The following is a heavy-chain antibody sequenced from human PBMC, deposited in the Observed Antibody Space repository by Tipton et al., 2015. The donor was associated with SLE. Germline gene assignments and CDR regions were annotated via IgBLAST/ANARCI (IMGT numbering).Heavy chain of an antibody. J-gene: IGHJ6*03. V-gene: IGHV4-61*02. CDR2: VYRSGIT. Sequence: LRLSCTVSGASLSSGSYCWSWIRQSAGKGLEWIGRVYRSGITNYNPSLKSRVSISVDTSKNQVSLRLSSVTAADTAVYYCAGETMVVTPADYFYYMDVWGKGTTVTVSS. D-gene: IGHD4-23*01. CDR1: GASLSSGSYC. CDR3: AGETMVVTPADYFYYMDV.